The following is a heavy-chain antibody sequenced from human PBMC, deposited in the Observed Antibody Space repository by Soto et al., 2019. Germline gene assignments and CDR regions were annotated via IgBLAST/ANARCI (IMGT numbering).Heavy chain of an antibody. J-gene: IGHJ6*02. D-gene: IGHD1-26*01. CDR2: INPSGGST. V-gene: IGHV1-46*01. Sequence: ASAKVTCEACGYRLAISSMQSVQQAPGQGLEWMGIINPSGGSTSYAQKFQGRVTMTRDTSTRTVYMELSSLRSEDTAVYYCARGGGYEDHEWDDYSGMDVWGQGTTDTV. CDR3: ARGGGYEDHEWDDYSGMDV. CDR1: GYRLAISS.